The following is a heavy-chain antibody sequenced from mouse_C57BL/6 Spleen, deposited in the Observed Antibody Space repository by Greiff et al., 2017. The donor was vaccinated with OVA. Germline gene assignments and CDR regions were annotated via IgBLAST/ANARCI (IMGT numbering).Heavy chain of an antibody. D-gene: IGHD1-1*01. J-gene: IGHJ1*03. CDR3: ARSNYYGSSYWYFDV. CDR2: ISSGGSYT. V-gene: IGHV5-6*01. CDR1: GFTFSSYG. Sequence: EVQRVESGGDLVKPGGSLKLSCAASGFTFSSYGMSWVRQTPDKRLEWVATISSGGSYTYYPDSVKGRFTISRDNAKNTLYLQMSSLKSEDTAMYYCARSNYYGSSYWYFDVWGTGTTVTVSS.